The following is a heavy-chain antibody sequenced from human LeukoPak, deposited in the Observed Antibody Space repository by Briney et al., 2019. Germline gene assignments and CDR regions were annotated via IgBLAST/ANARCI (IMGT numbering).Heavy chain of an antibody. Sequence: ASVKVSCKASGYTFTGYYMHWVRQAPGQGLEWMGWINPNSGGTNYAKKFQGRVTMTRDTSISTAYMELSRLRSDDTAVYYCARPRGYSGYDDAFDIWGQGTMVTVSS. D-gene: IGHD5-12*01. CDR3: ARPRGYSGYDDAFDI. CDR2: INPNSGGT. V-gene: IGHV1-2*02. J-gene: IGHJ3*02. CDR1: GYTFTGYY.